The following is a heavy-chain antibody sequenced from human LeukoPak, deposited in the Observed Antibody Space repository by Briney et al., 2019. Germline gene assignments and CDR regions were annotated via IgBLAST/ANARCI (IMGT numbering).Heavy chain of an antibody. J-gene: IGHJ4*02. V-gene: IGHV3-30*02. CDR3: TVIVVVPAATRTIFGVAKDDFDY. CDR1: GFTFSSYG. CDR2: IRYDGSNK. Sequence: GGSLRLSCAASGFTFSSYGMHWVRQAPGKGLEWVAFIRYDGSNKYYADSVKGRFTISRDNSKNTLYLQMNSLRAEDTAVYYCTVIVVVPAATRTIFGVAKDDFDYWGQGTLVTVSS. D-gene: IGHD2-2*01.